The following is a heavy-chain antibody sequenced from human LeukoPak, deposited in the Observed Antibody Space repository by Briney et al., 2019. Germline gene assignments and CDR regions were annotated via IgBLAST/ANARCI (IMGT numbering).Heavy chain of an antibody. CDR2: FDPEDGER. V-gene: IGHV1-24*01. CDR1: GYTFTGYY. CDR3: ATARWAVAGTPFEY. Sequence: GASVKVSCKASGYTFTGYYMHWVRQAPGKGLEWMGGFDPEDGERIYAQNFQGRVTMTEDTSTDTAYMELSSLRSEDTAVYYCATARWAVAGTPFEYWGQGTLVTVSS. D-gene: IGHD6-19*01. J-gene: IGHJ4*02.